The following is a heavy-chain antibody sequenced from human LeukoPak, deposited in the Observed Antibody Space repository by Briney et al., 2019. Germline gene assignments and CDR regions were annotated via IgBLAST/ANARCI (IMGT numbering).Heavy chain of an antibody. J-gene: IGHJ4*02. V-gene: IGHV3-30*04. CDR3: AKDDNYYGSGSYVIDY. CDR1: GFTFSNYA. Sequence: SGGSLRLSCSASGFTFSNYAMHWVRQTPGKGLEWVAVISYDGSNKYYADSVKGQFTISRDNSKNTLYLQMNSLRAEDTAVYYCAKDDNYYGSGSYVIDYWGQGTLVTVSS. CDR2: ISYDGSNK. D-gene: IGHD3-10*01.